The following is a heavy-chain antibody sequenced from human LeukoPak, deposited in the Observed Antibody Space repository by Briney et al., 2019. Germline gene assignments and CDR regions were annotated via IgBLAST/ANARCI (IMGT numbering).Heavy chain of an antibody. CDR2: VSDSGTRT. J-gene: IGHJ6*04. CDR1: GFTFSSYA. D-gene: IGHD2-21*01. V-gene: IGHV3-23*01. CDR3: ARPGCGGNCYYRMDV. Sequence: GGSLRLSCAASGFTFSSYAMTWVRQAPGKGLEWVSAVSDSGTRTFYADSVKGRFAISRDNSRNTLFLQMDSLRADDTAVYYCARPGCGGNCYYRMDVWGKGTTVTVSS.